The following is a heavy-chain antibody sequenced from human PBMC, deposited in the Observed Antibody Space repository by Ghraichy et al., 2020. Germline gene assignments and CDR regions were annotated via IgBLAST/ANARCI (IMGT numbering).Heavy chain of an antibody. CDR3: AQLSASSDWYDPS. CDR1: GLSFSSYA. V-gene: IGHV3-23*01. D-gene: IGHD6-19*01. CDR2: ISGSGDGT. Sequence: GESLNISCAASGLSFSSYAMSWVRQAPGKGLEWVSAISGSGDGTSYAVSVKGGVTISRDNSKTTLCLQMNSLRADDAAEFDCAQLSASSDWYDPSWGQGT. J-gene: IGHJ4*02.